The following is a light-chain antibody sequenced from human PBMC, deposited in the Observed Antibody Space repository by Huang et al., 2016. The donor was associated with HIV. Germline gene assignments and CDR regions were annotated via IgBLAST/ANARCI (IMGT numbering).Light chain of an antibody. V-gene: IGKV1-6*01. CDR2: GAS. CDR3: LQDHSYPLT. J-gene: IGKJ1*01. CDR1: QDIRND. Sequence: AIQLTQSPSSLSASVGDRVTITCRESQDIRNDLGWYQQKPGKAPKLLIYGASTLQSGVPSRFSGSGALTEFTLIISSLQPEDFATYYCLQDHSYPLTFGQGTKVEFK.